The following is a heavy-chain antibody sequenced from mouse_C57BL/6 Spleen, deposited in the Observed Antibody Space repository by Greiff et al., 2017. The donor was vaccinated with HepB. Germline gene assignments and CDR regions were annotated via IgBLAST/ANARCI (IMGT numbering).Heavy chain of an antibody. CDR3: ARGIEDV. Sequence: QVQLQQPGAELVKPGASVKLSCKASGYNFTSYWMQWVKQRPGQGLEWIGEIDPSDSYTNYNQKFKGKATLTVDTSSSTAYMQLSSLTSEDSAVYYCARGIEDVWGTGTTVTVAS. CDR2: IDPSDSYT. CDR1: GYNFTSYW. J-gene: IGHJ1*03. V-gene: IGHV1-50*01.